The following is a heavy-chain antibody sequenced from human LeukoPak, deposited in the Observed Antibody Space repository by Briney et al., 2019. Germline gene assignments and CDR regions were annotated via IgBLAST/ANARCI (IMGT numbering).Heavy chain of an antibody. D-gene: IGHD1-26*01. CDR1: GYTFTSYG. CDR3: ARLWELLYFDY. CDR2: ISAYNGNT. V-gene: IGHV1-18*01. Sequence: ASVKVSCKASGYTFTSYGISWVRQAPGQGLEWMGWISAYNGNTNYAQKLQGRIAMTTDTSTSTAYMELRSLRSDDTAVYYCARLWELLYFDYRGQGTLVTVSS. J-gene: IGHJ4*02.